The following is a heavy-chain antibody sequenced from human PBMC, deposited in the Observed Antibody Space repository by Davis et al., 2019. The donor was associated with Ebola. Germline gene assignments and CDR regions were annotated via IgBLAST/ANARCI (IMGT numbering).Heavy chain of an antibody. Sequence: GESLKISCTASGFAFNTYWMSWVRQAPGKGLEWLANIRQDGSEEYYVDSVKGRFTISRDNAKNSLYLQMNSLRAEDTAVYYCARESWSGYYALDYYYYGMDVWGQGTTVTVSS. CDR2: IRQDGSEE. V-gene: IGHV3-7*01. J-gene: IGHJ6*02. D-gene: IGHD3-3*01. CDR1: GFAFNTYW. CDR3: ARESWSGYYALDYYYYGMDV.